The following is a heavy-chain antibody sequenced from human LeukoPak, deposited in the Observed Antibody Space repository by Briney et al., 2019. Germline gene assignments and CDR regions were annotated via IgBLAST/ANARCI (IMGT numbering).Heavy chain of an antibody. CDR2: VYGSGTT. Sequence: SETLSLTCTVSGASMSDHYWSWIRQSPGKGLEWIGYVYGSGTTNYNPSLNGRVTMSVDTSKNQFSLKLTSVTPADTALYYCATRPGGSTWYGVSDFWSRGTLVTVSS. D-gene: IGHD6-13*01. J-gene: IGHJ4*02. V-gene: IGHV4-59*11. CDR3: ATRPGGSTWYGVSDF. CDR1: GASMSDHY.